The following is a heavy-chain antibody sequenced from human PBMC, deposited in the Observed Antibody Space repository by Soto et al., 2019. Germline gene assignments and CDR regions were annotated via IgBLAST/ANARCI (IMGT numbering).Heavy chain of an antibody. J-gene: IGHJ4*01. Sequence: SETLSLTCAVYGGSFSGYYWTWIRQPPGKGLEWIGEILDSGVTHYNPSLKSRVTISVDKSKDHVPLKVNSVTAADTAVYYCIRNGHYCLEYWGQGTLVTVSS. CDR1: GGSFSGYY. CDR2: ILDSGVT. CDR3: IRNGHYCLEY. V-gene: IGHV4-34*12. D-gene: IGHD2-8*01.